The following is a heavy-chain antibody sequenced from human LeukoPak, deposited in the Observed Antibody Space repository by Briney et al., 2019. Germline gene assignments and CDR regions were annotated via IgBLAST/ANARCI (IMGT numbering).Heavy chain of an antibody. D-gene: IGHD3-10*01. CDR1: GYTFTGYC. Sequence: GASVKVSCKASGYTFTGYCMHWVRQAPGQGLEWMGWINPNSGGTNYAQKFQRRVTMTRDTSISTAYMELSRLRSDDTAVYYCARVGSGSYYNIPLDYYYYYYGMDVWGQGTTVTVSS. V-gene: IGHV1-2*02. CDR3: ARVGSGSYYNIPLDYYYYYYGMDV. CDR2: INPNSGGT. J-gene: IGHJ6*02.